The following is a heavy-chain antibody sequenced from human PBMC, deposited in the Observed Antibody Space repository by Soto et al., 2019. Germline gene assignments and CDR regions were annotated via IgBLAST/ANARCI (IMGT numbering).Heavy chain of an antibody. CDR2: IYYSGSN. V-gene: IGHV4-31*03. CDR1: GGSISSGGYY. J-gene: IGHJ5*02. D-gene: IGHD3-22*01. Sequence: QVQLQESGPGLVKPSQTLSLTCTVSGGSISSGGYYWSWIRQHPGKGLEWMGYIYYSGSNYYNQSRKRRVTLSVDRSKNQFSLKLSSVPAAHTSVYYCARGYYYDRSGYYAPFDPWGQGTLVTVSS. CDR3: ARGYYYDRSGYYAPFDP.